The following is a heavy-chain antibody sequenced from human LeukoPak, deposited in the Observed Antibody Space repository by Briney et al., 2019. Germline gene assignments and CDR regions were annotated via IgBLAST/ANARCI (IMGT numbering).Heavy chain of an antibody. D-gene: IGHD1-14*01. Sequence: GGSLRLSCAASGFTFSSYAMSWVRHAPGKGLVWVSAISGSGGSTYYADSVKGRFTISRDNSKNTLYLQMNSLRAEDTAVYYCAKSDHGFWYFDLWGRGTLVTVSS. CDR3: AKSDHGFWYFDL. CDR2: ISGSGGST. J-gene: IGHJ2*01. V-gene: IGHV3-23*01. CDR1: GFTFSSYA.